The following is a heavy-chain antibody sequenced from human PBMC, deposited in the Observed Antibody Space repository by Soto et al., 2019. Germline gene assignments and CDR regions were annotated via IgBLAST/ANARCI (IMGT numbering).Heavy chain of an antibody. J-gene: IGHJ6*03. CDR3: ASGLSCIAARRNYYYMYV. CDR2: IYYSGST. V-gene: IGHV4-59*08. Sequence: SETLSLTCTVSGGSISSYYWSWIRQPPGKGLEWIGYIYYSGSTNYNPSLKSRVTISVDTSKNQFSLKLSSVTAADTAVYYCASGLSCIAARRNYYYMYVWGKGTTVPVS. CDR1: GGSISSYY. D-gene: IGHD6-6*01.